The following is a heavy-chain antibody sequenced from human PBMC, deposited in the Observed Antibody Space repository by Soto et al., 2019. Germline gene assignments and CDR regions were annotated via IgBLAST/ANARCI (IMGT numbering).Heavy chain of an antibody. CDR2: IHPGDSET. V-gene: IGHV5-51*01. CDR3: ARHDGGISGTRFQH. CDR1: GYSYTSNW. J-gene: IGHJ1*01. Sequence: PGESLKISCKGSGYSYTSNWIGWVRQMPGKGLEWVGLIHPGDSETRYSPSFQGQVIISVDKSISTAYLQWSSLKASDTAVYYCARHDGGISGTRFQHWRQGTLVTVSS. D-gene: IGHD1-20*01.